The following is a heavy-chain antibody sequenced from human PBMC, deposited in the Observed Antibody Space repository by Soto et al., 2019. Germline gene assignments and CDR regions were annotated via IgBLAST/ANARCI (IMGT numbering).Heavy chain of an antibody. CDR1: GDAISNYY. CDR2: VHESGST. J-gene: IGHJ4*02. Sequence: LQESGPRLVKPSETLSLNCTVSGDAISNYYWSWIQQTPGRGLEWIGCVHESGSTDYNPSLKGRVTISLHTSKSQFSLSLRSATAADTATYYCARGTRALITSFFAYWGQGIPVTVSS. D-gene: IGHD1-20*01. CDR3: ARGTRALITSFFAY. V-gene: IGHV4-59*01.